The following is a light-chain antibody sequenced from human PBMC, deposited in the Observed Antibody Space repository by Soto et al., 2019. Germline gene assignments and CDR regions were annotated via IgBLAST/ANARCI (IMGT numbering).Light chain of an antibody. CDR1: QSVSSSY. CDR3: QQYGSSPIT. J-gene: IGKJ5*01. Sequence: EIVLTQSPVTLSLSPGERATLSCRASQSVSSSYLAWDEQIPGQAPRPLIYGASSRATSIPDRFSGSGSGTDFTLTISRLEPEDFAVYYCQQYGSSPITFGQGTRLETK. CDR2: GAS. V-gene: IGKV3-20*01.